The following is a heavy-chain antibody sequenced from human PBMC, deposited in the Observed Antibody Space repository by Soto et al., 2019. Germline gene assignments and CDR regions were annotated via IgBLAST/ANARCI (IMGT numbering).Heavy chain of an antibody. J-gene: IGHJ3*02. CDR2: IVNSGGTI. Sequence: PGGSLRLSCATSGYTFSSYEMNWVRQAPGKGLEWVSYIVNSGGTIYYADSVKGRFTISRDNSKNTLYLQMNRLRAEDTAVYYCASGSYDYVWGSYRYTGDFDIWGQGTMVTVSS. CDR1: GYTFSSYE. V-gene: IGHV3-48*03. D-gene: IGHD3-16*02. CDR3: ASGSYDYVWGSYRYTGDFDI.